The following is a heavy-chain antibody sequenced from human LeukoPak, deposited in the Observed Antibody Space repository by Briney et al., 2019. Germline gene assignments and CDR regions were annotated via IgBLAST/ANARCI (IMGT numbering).Heavy chain of an antibody. D-gene: IGHD6-19*01. J-gene: IGHJ4*02. CDR3: ARREQWLGFDY. CDR1: GGSISSYY. CDR2: IYYSGST. V-gene: IGHV4-59*08. Sequence: SETLSLTCTVSGGSISSYYWSWIRQPPGKGLEWIGYIYYSGSTNYNPSLKSRVTISVDTSKNQFSLKLSSVTAADTAVYYCARREQWLGFDYWGQGTLVTVSS.